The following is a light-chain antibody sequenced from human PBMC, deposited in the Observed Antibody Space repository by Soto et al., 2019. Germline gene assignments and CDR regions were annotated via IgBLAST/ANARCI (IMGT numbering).Light chain of an antibody. CDR2: AAS. Sequence: AIRMTQSPSSLSASTGDRVTITSLASQGISSYLAWYQQKPGKAPKRLIYAASTLQSGVPSRFSGSGSGTDFTLTISCLQSEDFATYYCQQLRMYPSTFGGGTKVDIK. CDR3: QQLRMYPST. CDR1: QGISSY. V-gene: IGKV1-8*01. J-gene: IGKJ4*01.